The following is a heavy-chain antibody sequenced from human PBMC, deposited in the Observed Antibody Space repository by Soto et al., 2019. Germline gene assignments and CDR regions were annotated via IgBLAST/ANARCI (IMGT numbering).Heavy chain of an antibody. Sequence: EVQLLESGGGLVQPGGSLRLSCAASGFTFSSYAMSWVRQAPGKGLEWVSAISGSGGSTYYADSVKGRFTISRDNSKNTLYLQMNSLRAEDTAVYYCAKLGQQLVYYYYGMDVWGQGTTVTVSS. CDR2: ISGSGGST. CDR1: GFTFSSYA. V-gene: IGHV3-23*01. D-gene: IGHD6-13*01. J-gene: IGHJ6*02. CDR3: AKLGQQLVYYYYGMDV.